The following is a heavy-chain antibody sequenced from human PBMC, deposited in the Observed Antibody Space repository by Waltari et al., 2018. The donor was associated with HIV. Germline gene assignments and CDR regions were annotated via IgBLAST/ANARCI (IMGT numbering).Heavy chain of an antibody. CDR2: IWSDGNNE. Sequence: QVQLVESGGGVVQPGRSLRLSCAASGFTFRSYGMLWVRQAPGKGPEWVAIIWSDGNNEYYADSVKGRFTISRDNSKDTLYLQMNSLRAEDTAMYYCAKDNSVNYFTGDAFDIWGQGTMVIVSS. V-gene: IGHV3-30*18. J-gene: IGHJ3*02. CDR3: AKDNSVNYFTGDAFDI. CDR1: GFTFRSYG. D-gene: IGHD1-26*01.